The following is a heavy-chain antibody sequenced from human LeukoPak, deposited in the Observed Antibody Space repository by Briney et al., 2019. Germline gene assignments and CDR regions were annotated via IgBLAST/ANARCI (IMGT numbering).Heavy chain of an antibody. D-gene: IGHD6-19*01. V-gene: IGHV1-58*02. CDR2: IVVGSGNT. Sequence: ASVKVSCKASGFTFTSSAMQGVRQARGQRLEWIGWIVVGSGNTNYAQKFQERVTITRDMSTSTAYMELSSLRSEDTAVYYCAADAGYSSGWSWYFDLWGRGTLVTVSS. CDR3: AADAGYSSGWSWYFDL. CDR1: GFTFTSSA. J-gene: IGHJ2*01.